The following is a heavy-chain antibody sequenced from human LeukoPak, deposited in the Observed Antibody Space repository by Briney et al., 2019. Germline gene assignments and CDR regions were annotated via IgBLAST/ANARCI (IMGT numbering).Heavy chain of an antibody. V-gene: IGHV3-49*04. CDR3: TRDIAVAAY. CDR2: IRSKAYGGTT. J-gene: IGHJ4*02. CDR1: GFTFGDYA. D-gene: IGHD6-19*01. Sequence: GGSLRLSCTASGFTFGDYAMSWVRQAPGKGLEWVGFIRSKAYGGTTEYAASVKGRFTISRDDSKSIAYLQMNSLKTEDTAVYYCTRDIAVAAYWGQGTLVTVSS.